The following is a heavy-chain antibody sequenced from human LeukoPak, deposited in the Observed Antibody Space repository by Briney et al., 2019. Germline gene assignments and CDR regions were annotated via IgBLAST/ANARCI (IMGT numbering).Heavy chain of an antibody. D-gene: IGHD4-11*01. J-gene: IGHJ4*02. Sequence: GRSLRLSCATSGFTFSHYGMHWVRQAPGEGVEGVAVIWSDGTNRYYGDPVKGRFTISRDNYQRTVYLQMNSLRAEDTAVYYCAKDAQRGFDYSNSLDNWGQGTLVTVSS. CDR2: IWSDGTNR. CDR3: AKDAQRGFDYSNSLDN. CDR1: GFTFSHYG. V-gene: IGHV3-33*06.